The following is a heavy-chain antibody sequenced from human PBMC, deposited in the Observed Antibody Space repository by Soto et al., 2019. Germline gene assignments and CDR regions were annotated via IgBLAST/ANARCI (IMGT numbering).Heavy chain of an antibody. CDR1: GYTFTNNG. CDR3: ARGSDFWSGLTTYFDY. D-gene: IGHD3-3*01. CDR2: IGVDSGNT. J-gene: IGHJ4*02. V-gene: IGHV1-18*01. Sequence: QVQLVQSGAEVKKPGASVKVSCKASGYTFTNNGISWVRQAPGQGLEWMGWIGVDSGNTNYAQKFQGRVTMTTDTSTSTDYMELRSLRSGDTAVYYCARGSDFWSGLTTYFDYWGQGTLVTVSS.